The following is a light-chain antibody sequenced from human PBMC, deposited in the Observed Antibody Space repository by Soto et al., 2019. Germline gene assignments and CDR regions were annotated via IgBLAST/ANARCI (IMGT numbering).Light chain of an antibody. V-gene: IGKV1-5*03. CDR1: QGISSW. CDR3: QQLTSYPRST. CDR2: KAS. Sequence: IQMAQSPSSLAASVVDRVTITCRASQGISSWLAWYQQKPGKAPKLLIYKASSLKSGVPSRFSGSGSGTEFTLTISSLQPEDFATYHCQQLTSYPRSTFGQGTRLEI. J-gene: IGKJ5*01.